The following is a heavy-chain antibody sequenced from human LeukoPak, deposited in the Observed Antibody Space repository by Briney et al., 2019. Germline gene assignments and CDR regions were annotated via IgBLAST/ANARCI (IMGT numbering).Heavy chain of an antibody. Sequence: YPSETLSLTCSVSGYSVSSDYYWGWIRQPPGKELEWIGTVYHAGSNYNNPSLESRLTISMDTSENQYSLKLTSVTVADTAVYYCARTYWAHDAFDIWGQGTMVTVSS. CDR2: VYHAGSN. D-gene: IGHD2-8*02. CDR1: GYSVSSDYY. J-gene: IGHJ3*02. V-gene: IGHV4-38-2*01. CDR3: ARTYWAHDAFDI.